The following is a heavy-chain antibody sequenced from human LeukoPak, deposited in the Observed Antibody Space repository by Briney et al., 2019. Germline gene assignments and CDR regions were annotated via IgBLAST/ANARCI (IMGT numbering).Heavy chain of an antibody. CDR3: ARPHYYDSSGYPY. CDR1: GYSISSGYY. D-gene: IGHD3-22*01. J-gene: IGHJ4*02. CDR2: IYHSGST. Sequence: SETLSLTCTVSGYSISSGYYWGWIRQPPGKGLEWIGSIYHSGSTNYNPSLKSRVTISVDTSKNQFSLKLSSVTAADTAVYYCARPHYYDSSGYPYWGQGTLVTVSS. V-gene: IGHV4-38-2*02.